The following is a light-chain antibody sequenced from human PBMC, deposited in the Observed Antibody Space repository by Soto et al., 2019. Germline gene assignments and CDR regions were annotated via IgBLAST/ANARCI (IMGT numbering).Light chain of an antibody. J-gene: IGLJ1*01. CDR1: SSDIGGYNY. CDR3: SSYTTSSTLYV. V-gene: IGLV2-14*03. Sequence: QSALTQPASVSGSPGQSITISCTGTSSDIGGYNYVSWYQQHPAKAPKLMIYDVTSRPSGVSNRFSGSKSGNTASLTISGLQAEDEADYYCSSYTTSSTLYVFGTGTKLTVL. CDR2: DVT.